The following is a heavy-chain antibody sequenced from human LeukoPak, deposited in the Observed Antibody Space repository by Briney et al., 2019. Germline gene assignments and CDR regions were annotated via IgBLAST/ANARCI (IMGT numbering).Heavy chain of an antibody. J-gene: IGHJ4*02. D-gene: IGHD6-19*01. CDR1: GFIFNTFG. Sequence: PGGSLRLSCSASGFIFNTFGMNWVRQAPGKGLEWVAVISYDGSNKYYADSVKGRFTVSRDNSKNTLYLQMNSLRAEDTAVYYCARDDNGIAVAGPDYWGQGTLVTVSS. CDR2: ISYDGSNK. V-gene: IGHV3-30*03. CDR3: ARDDNGIAVAGPDY.